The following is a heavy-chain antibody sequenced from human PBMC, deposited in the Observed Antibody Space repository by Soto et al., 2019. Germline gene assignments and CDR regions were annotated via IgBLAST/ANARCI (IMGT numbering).Heavy chain of an antibody. Sequence: GSLRLSCAASGFAFNTYSMHWVRQAPGRGLEWVAVISYDGSNKFYADSVKGRFTISRDNSKNTLYLEMNSLRGEDTAVYYCAKVSPMGYFFDFWGQGTLVTVSS. V-gene: IGHV3-30-3*01. CDR2: ISYDGSNK. J-gene: IGHJ4*02. CDR1: GFAFNTYS. CDR3: AKVSPMGYFFDF.